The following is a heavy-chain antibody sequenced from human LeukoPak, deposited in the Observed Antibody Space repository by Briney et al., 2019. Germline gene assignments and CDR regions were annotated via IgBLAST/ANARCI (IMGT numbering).Heavy chain of an antibody. Sequence: SETLSLTCADYGGSFSGYYWSWIRQPPGKGLEWIGEINESGNTNYNPSLKSRVTISVDTSKSQFSLKLSSVTAADTAVYYCARGPDDIVVVPLDYWGQGTLVTVSS. CDR2: INESGNT. CDR3: ARGPDDIVVVPLDY. V-gene: IGHV4-34*01. J-gene: IGHJ4*02. D-gene: IGHD2-2*01. CDR1: GGSFSGYY.